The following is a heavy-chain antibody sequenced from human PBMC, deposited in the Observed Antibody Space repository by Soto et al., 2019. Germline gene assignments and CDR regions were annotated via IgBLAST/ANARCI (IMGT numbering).Heavy chain of an antibody. CDR2: IIPILGIA. V-gene: IGHV1-69*04. CDR3: AREYCSSTSCYADYYYYYYIDV. CDR1: GGTFSSYT. J-gene: IGHJ6*03. Sequence: SVKVSCKASGGTFSSYTISWVRQAPGQGLEWMGRIIPILGIANYAQKFQGRVTITADKSTSTAYMELSSLRSEDTAVYYCAREYCSSTSCYADYYYYYYIDVWGKGTTVTVSS. D-gene: IGHD2-2*01.